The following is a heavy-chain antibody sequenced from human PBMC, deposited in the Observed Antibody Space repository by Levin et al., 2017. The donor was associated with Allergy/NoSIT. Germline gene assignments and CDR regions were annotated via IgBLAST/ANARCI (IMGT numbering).Heavy chain of an antibody. V-gene: IGHV4-39*07. J-gene: IGHJ4*02. CDR2: FYYTGDT. Sequence: SQTLSLTCSVSGGFISTGHYYWGWIRQPPGKGLEWIASFYYTGDTFYSPSLKSRVTISADTSQNQLSLKLHSVTAADTAVYFCVRAADSWGQGTLVTVS. CDR3: VRAADS. CDR1: GGFISTGHYY.